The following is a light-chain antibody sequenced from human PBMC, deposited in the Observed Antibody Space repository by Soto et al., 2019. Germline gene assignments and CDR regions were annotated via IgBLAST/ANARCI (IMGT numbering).Light chain of an antibody. CDR3: LLFYGDGVV. CDR2: STT. J-gene: IGLJ2*01. Sequence: QTVVTQEPSLTVSPGGTVTLTCASSTGAVTSGYYPNWFQQRPGQPPRALIYSTTYKHPWTPARFSGSLVGGKAALTLSAAQPEDEAEYDCLLFYGDGVVFGGGTKLTVL. V-gene: IGLV7-43*01. CDR1: TGAVTSGYY.